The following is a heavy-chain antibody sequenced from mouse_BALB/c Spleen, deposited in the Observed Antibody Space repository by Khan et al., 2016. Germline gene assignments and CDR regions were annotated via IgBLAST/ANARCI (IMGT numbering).Heavy chain of an antibody. V-gene: IGHV14-3*02. CDR2: IDPANGNT. CDR1: GFNIKDTY. J-gene: IGHJ3*01. CDR3: ASDGNFAY. D-gene: IGHD2-1*01. Sequence: EVKLLESGAELVKPGASVKLSCTASGFNIKDTYMHWVKQRPEQGLEWIGRIDPANGNTNYDPKFQGKATITADTSSNTAYMQLSSLTSEDTAVYYCASDGNFAYWGQGTLVTVSA.